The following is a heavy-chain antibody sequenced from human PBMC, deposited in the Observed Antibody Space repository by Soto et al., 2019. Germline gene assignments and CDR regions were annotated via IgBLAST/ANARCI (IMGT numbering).Heavy chain of an antibody. CDR1: GFTFSSYA. V-gene: IGHV3-23*01. CDR2: ISGSGGST. D-gene: IGHD2-21*02. J-gene: IGHJ4*02. Sequence: LRLSCAASGFTFSSYAMSWVRQAPGKGLEWVSAISGSGGSTYYADSVKGRFTISRDNSRNTLYLQMNSLRAEDTAVYYCAKLAYCGGDCYWSAHFDYWGQGTLVTVSS. CDR3: AKLAYCGGDCYWSAHFDY.